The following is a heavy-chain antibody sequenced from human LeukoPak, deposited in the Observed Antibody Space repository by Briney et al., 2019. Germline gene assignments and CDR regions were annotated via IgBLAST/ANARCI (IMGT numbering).Heavy chain of an antibody. D-gene: IGHD6-13*01. CDR2: NNSAYGNT. CDR3: ARDSYMAAADTWFDP. CDR1: GYTFTTYA. J-gene: IGHJ5*02. Sequence: GASVKVSCKASGYTFTTYAIHWVRQAPGQRLEWMGWNNSAYGNTKYSQKFQGRVTITSDTSATSAYMEVHSLTSEDTAIYYCARDSYMAAADTWFDPWGQGTLVTVSS. V-gene: IGHV1-3*01.